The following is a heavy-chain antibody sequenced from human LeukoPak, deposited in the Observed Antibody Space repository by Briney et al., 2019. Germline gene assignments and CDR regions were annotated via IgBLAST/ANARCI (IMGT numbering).Heavy chain of an antibody. CDR1: GYTFTGYY. Sequence: GASVKVSCKASGYTFTGYYMHWVRQAPGQGLAWMGWINPNSGGTNYAQKFQGRVTMTRDTSISTAYMELSRLRSDDTAVYYCAREGHYDSSGYPLFDYWGQGTLVTVSS. V-gene: IGHV1-2*02. CDR3: AREGHYDSSGYPLFDY. J-gene: IGHJ4*02. D-gene: IGHD3-22*01. CDR2: INPNSGGT.